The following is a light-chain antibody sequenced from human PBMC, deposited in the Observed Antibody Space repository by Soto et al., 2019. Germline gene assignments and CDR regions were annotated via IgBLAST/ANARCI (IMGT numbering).Light chain of an antibody. J-gene: IGLJ3*02. CDR1: SSDIGAYNY. CDR3: SSYTSRSTWV. V-gene: IGLV2-14*01. Sequence: QAVVTQPASVSGSPGQSITISCTGTSSDIGAYNYVSWYQHHPGKAPKLMIYEVSNRPSGVSDRFSGSKSGDTASLTISGLQAEDEADYYCSSYTSRSTWVFGGGTKVTVL. CDR2: EVS.